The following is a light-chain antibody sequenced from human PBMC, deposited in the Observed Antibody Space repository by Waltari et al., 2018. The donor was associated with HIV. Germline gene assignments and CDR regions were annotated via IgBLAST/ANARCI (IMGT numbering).Light chain of an antibody. V-gene: IGKV1-6*01. J-gene: IGKJ3*01. Sequence: ALQMTQSPSSLSASVGDRVTITCRASQGIRNDLGWYQQKPGKAPKLLIYAASSLQSGVPSRFSGSGSGTDFTLTISSLQPEDFATYYRLQDYNYPLAFGPGTKVDIK. CDR2: AAS. CDR1: QGIRND. CDR3: LQDYNYPLA.